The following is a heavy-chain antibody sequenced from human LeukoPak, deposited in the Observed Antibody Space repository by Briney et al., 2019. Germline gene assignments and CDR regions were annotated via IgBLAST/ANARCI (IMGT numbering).Heavy chain of an antibody. CDR2: ISYDGSNK. Sequence: GGSLRLSCAASGFAFSNYGMNWVRPAPGKGLEWVAVISYDGSNKYYADSVKGRFTISRDNSKNTLYLQMNSLIAEGTAVYYCAKDPIAVIAVAGPQLPGYWRQGTLVTVSS. CDR1: GFAFSNYG. J-gene: IGHJ4*02. D-gene: IGHD6-19*01. V-gene: IGHV3-30*18. CDR3: AKDPIAVIAVAGPQLPGY.